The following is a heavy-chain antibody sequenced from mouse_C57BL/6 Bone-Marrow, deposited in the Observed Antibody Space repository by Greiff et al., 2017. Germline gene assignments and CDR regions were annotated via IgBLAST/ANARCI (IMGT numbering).Heavy chain of an antibody. CDR1: GFAFTNYL. D-gene: IGHD2-2*01. Sequence: QVHVKQSGAELVRPGTSVKVSCKASGFAFTNYLIEWVKQRPGQGLEWIGVINPGSGGTNYNEKFKGKATLTADKSSSTAYMQLSSLTSEDSAVYFCARRGYDGAWFAYWGQGTLVTVSA. V-gene: IGHV1-54*01. J-gene: IGHJ3*01. CDR3: ARRGYDGAWFAY. CDR2: INPGSGGT.